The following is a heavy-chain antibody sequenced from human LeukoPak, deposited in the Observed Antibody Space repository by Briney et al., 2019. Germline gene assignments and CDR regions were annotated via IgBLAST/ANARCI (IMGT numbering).Heavy chain of an antibody. J-gene: IGHJ5*02. CDR1: GGSLSSYY. V-gene: IGHV4-4*07. Sequence: SETLSLTRTVSGGSLSSYYWSWIRPPAGKGLEWIGRIYTSGSNNYNPSLKSRVTMSVDTSKNQFSLKLSSVTAADTAVYYCARGRSRLGDPYNWFDPWGQGTLVTVSA. D-gene: IGHD2-15*01. CDR2: IYTSGSN. CDR3: ARGRSRLGDPYNWFDP.